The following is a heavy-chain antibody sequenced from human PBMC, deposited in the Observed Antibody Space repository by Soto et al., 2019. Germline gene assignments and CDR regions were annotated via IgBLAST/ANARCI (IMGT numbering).Heavy chain of an antibody. Sequence: QVQLVQSGAEVKKPGSSVKVSCKASGGTFSSYTISWVRQAPGQGLEWLGRIIPILGIANYAQKFQGRVTITADKSTSTAYMELCSLRSEDTGVYYCASGYCSSTSCYVAGYYYYYGMDVWGQGTTVTVSS. CDR3: ASGYCSSTSCYVAGYYYYYGMDV. V-gene: IGHV1-69*02. CDR1: GGTFSSYT. J-gene: IGHJ6*02. D-gene: IGHD2-2*01. CDR2: IIPILGIA.